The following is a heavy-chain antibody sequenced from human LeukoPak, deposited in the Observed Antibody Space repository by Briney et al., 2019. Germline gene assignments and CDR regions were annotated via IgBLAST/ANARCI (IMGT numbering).Heavy chain of an antibody. J-gene: IGHJ4*02. CDR1: DYTFTVYY. D-gene: IGHD2-15*01. CDR3: ARDRYCSGGSCYSGRAY. V-gene: IGHV1-18*04. CDR2: ISAYNGNT. Sequence: GASVTVSCTASDYTFTVYYMHWVRQAPGQGLEWMGWISAYNGNTNYAQKLQGRVTMTTDTSTSTAYMELRSLRSDDTAVYYCARDRYCSGGSCYSGRAYWGQGTLVTVSS.